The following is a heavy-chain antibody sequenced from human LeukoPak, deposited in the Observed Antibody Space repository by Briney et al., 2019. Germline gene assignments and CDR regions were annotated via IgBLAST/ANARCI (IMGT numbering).Heavy chain of an antibody. CDR1: GFIFSSYW. V-gene: IGHV3-7*03. D-gene: IGHD3-10*01. CDR3: ARVGRVVRGVIGYYFDY. CDR2: IKQDGSEK. Sequence: PGGSLRLSCAASGFIFSSYWMSWVRQAPGKGLEWAANIKQDGSEKYYVDSVKGRFTISRDNAKNSLYLQMNSLRADDTAVYYCARVGRVVRGVIGYYFDYWGQGTLVTVSS. J-gene: IGHJ4*02.